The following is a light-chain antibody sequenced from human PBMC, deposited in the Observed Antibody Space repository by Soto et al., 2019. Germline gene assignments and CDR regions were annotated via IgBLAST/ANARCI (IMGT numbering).Light chain of an antibody. J-gene: IGKJ1*01. CDR1: QRVSSY. V-gene: IGKV1-39*01. CDR3: QQSYTTPSWT. Sequence: DIQLIQSPSSLSASVGDRVTITCHTSQRVSSYLNWYQQKPGKAPKLLINAVSTLHSGDPSRFSGSGSETDFTLTISSLQPEDSGTYYCQQSYTTPSWTFGQGTKVEI. CDR2: AVS.